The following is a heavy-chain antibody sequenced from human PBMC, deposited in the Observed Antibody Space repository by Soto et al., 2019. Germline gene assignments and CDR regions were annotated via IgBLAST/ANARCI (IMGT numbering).Heavy chain of an antibody. CDR3: AKGYGNTWVTYFDY. D-gene: IGHD5-18*01. Sequence: EVQLLESGGGLVQPGGSLRLSCAASGFTFSNYAMSWVRQAPGKGLEWVSAISGGGGNTYYADSVKGRFTISRDNSKNTMFLEINRLGAEDTAVYYCAKGYGNTWVTYFDYWGQGTLVTVSS. J-gene: IGHJ4*02. CDR1: GFTFSNYA. V-gene: IGHV3-23*01. CDR2: ISGGGGNT.